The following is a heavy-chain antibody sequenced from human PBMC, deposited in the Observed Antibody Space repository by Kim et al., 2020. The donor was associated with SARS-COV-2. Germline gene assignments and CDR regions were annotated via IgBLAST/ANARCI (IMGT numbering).Heavy chain of an antibody. CDR2: INHSGST. D-gene: IGHD6-19*01. J-gene: IGHJ6*02. Sequence: SETLSLTCAVYGGSFSGYYWSWIRQPPGKGLEWIGEINHSGSTNYNPSLKSRVTISVDTSKNQFSLKLSSVTAADTAVYYCARGAVAPLYYYYGMDVWGQGTTVTVSS. V-gene: IGHV4-34*01. CDR1: GGSFSGYY. CDR3: ARGAVAPLYYYYGMDV.